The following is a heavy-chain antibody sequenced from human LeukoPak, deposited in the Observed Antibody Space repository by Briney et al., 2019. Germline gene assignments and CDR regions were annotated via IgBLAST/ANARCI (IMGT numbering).Heavy chain of an antibody. CDR1: GGSISSGGYS. J-gene: IGHJ6*02. V-gene: IGHV4-30-2*01. CDR3: ARGDLYSSSWYPRGYYGMDV. CDR2: IYHSGST. Sequence: PSQTLSLTCAVSGGSISSGGYSWSWIRQPPGKGLEWIGYIYHSGSTYYNPSLKSRVTISVDRSKNQFSLKLSSVTAADTAVYYCARGDLYSSSWYPRGYYGMDVWGQGTTVTVSS. D-gene: IGHD6-13*01.